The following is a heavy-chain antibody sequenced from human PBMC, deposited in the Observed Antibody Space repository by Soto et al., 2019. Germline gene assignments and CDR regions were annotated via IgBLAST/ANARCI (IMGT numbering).Heavy chain of an antibody. J-gene: IGHJ4*02. V-gene: IGHV4-31*03. CDR2: IYYSGST. Sequence: KTSETLSLTCTVSGGSISSGGYYWSWIRQHPGKGLEWIGYIYYSGSTYYNPSLKSRVTISVDTSKNQFSLKLSSVTAADTAVYYCARADYGSGSYFYYFDYWGQGTLVTVSS. CDR1: GGSISSGGYY. CDR3: ARADYGSGSYFYYFDY. D-gene: IGHD3-10*01.